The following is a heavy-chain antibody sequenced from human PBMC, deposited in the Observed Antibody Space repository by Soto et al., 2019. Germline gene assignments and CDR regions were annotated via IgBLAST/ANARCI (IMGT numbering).Heavy chain of an antibody. CDR1: GGSISSYF. Sequence: SETLSLTCTVSGGSISSYFYIWVRQPPGKGLEWIGSVYYTGTTDYNPSLKSRVTISVDTSKTQFSLNLRSVTAADTAVYYCARDLAAVPRAFDYWARGTLVIVLL. CDR3: ARDLAAVPRAFDY. CDR2: VYYTGTT. J-gene: IGHJ4*02. V-gene: IGHV4-59*01. D-gene: IGHD6-13*01.